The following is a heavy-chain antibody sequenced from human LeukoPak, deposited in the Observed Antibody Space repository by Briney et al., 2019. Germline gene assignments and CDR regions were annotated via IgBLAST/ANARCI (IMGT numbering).Heavy chain of an antibody. V-gene: IGHV1-46*01. CDR1: GYTFTSYY. CDR2: INPSGGST. J-gene: IGHJ6*03. Sequence: GASVKVSCKASGYTFTSYYMHWVRQAPGQGLEWMGIINPSGGSTSYAQKFQGRVTMTRDTSASTVYMELSSLRSEDTAVYYCAREGAAAAGTSGYYYYMDVWGKGTTVTISS. D-gene: IGHD6-13*01. CDR3: AREGAAAAGTSGYYYYMDV.